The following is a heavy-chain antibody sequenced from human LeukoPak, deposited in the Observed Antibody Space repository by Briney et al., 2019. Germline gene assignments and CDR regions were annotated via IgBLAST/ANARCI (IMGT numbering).Heavy chain of an antibody. CDR2: VSSNGDST. V-gene: IGHV3-64*01. CDR3: ARGTDYSSSYSDY. CDR1: GFTFSRYA. D-gene: IGHD6-6*01. J-gene: IGHJ4*02. Sequence: GGSLRLSCAASGFTFSRYAMHWVRQAPGKGLEYVSAVSSNGDSTYYANSVKGRFTISRDNSKNTLYLQMGSLRAEDMAAYYCARGTDYSSSYSDYWGQGTLVTVSS.